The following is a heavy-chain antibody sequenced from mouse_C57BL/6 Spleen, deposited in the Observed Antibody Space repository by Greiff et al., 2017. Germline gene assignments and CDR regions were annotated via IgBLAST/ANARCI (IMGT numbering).Heavy chain of an antibody. Sequence: EVQLQQSGTVLARPGASVKMSCKTSGYTFTSYWMHWVKQRPGQGLEWIGAIYPGNSDTSYNQKFKGKAKLTAVTSASTAYMELSSLTNEDSAVYYCTRGYYYGSNYLDYAMGCWAQGTSVTVSS. CDR3: TRGYYYGSNYLDYAMGC. D-gene: IGHD1-1*01. V-gene: IGHV1-5*01. CDR2: IYPGNSDT. CDR1: GYTFTSYW. J-gene: IGHJ4*01.